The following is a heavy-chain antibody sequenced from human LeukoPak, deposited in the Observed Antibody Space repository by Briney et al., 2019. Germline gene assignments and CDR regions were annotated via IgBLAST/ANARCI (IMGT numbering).Heavy chain of an antibody. CDR3: ARGHNPSGGATPY. Sequence: GTSLRLSCAASGFTFSAYGMHWVRQAPGKGLEWLTLISNDGTNKQYADSVKGRFTISRDNSKNTLYLQVNSLRVEDTAVYYCARGHNPSGGATPYWGQGTLVTVSS. J-gene: IGHJ4*02. CDR2: ISNDGTNK. V-gene: IGHV3-30*03. CDR1: GFTFSAYG. D-gene: IGHD1-26*01.